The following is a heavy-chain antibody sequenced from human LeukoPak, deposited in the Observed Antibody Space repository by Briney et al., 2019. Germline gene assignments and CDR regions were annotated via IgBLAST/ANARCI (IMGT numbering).Heavy chain of an antibody. V-gene: IGHV3-23*01. J-gene: IGHJ4*02. CDR1: GFTFSSYA. D-gene: IGHD4-17*01. CDR2: ISDTGGST. CDR3: AKRGTVTTFGHSDY. Sequence: PGGSLKLSCAASGFTFSSYAMSWVHQAPGKGLEWVSVISDTGGSTYYAETVKGRFTISRDNSKNTLYLQMNSLRAEDTAVYYCAKRGTVTTFGHSDYWGQGTLVTVSS.